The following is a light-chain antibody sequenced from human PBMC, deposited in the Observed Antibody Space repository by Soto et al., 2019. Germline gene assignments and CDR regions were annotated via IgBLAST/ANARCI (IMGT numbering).Light chain of an antibody. Sequence: EIVLTQSPATLSLSPGERATLSCRASQSVSSYLAWYQQKPGQAPRLLIYDASNRATGIPARFSGSGSGTDFTLNISSLKPEDFAVYYCQQRSNWPPYTFGQGTKLEIK. V-gene: IGKV3-11*01. CDR2: DAS. J-gene: IGKJ2*01. CDR3: QQRSNWPPYT. CDR1: QSVSSY.